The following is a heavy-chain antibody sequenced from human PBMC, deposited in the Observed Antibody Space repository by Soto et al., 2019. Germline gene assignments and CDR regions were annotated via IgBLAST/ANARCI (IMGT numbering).Heavy chain of an antibody. CDR2: IIPIFGTA. Sequence: QVQLVQSGAEVKKPGSSLKVSCKASGGTFSSYAISWVRQAPGQGLAWMGGIIPIFGTANYAQKCQGRVTITADESTSTDYMELSSLRSEDTAVYYCARGGFGDGYNLGSYYFDYWGQGTLVTVSS. CDR3: ARGGFGDGYNLGSYYFDY. V-gene: IGHV1-69*01. J-gene: IGHJ4*02. D-gene: IGHD5-18*01. CDR1: GGTFSSYA.